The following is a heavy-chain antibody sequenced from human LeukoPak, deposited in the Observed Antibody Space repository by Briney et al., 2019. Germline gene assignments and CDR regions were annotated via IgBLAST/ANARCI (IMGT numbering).Heavy chain of an antibody. CDR1: GFNLSTNY. CDR2: IGTAGDT. D-gene: IGHD2-2*01. Sequence: PGGSLRLSCAASGFNLSTNYMHGVRQPTGEGLEWVSAIGTAGDTYYPGSVKGRFTISRENAKNSIYLQMNSLRAEDTAVYYCARDCIRTSCTDAFDLWGQGTMVTVSS. CDR3: ARDCIRTSCTDAFDL. V-gene: IGHV3-13*04. J-gene: IGHJ3*01.